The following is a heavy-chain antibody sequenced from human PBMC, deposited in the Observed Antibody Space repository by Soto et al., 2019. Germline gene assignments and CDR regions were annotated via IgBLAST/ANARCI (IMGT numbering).Heavy chain of an antibody. D-gene: IGHD3-10*01. CDR1: GGSFSGYY. J-gene: IGHJ4*02. CDR3: ARVGYGSGTHIDY. V-gene: IGHV4-34*01. Sequence: PSETLSLTCAVYGGSFSGYYWSWIRQPPGKGLEWIGEINHSGSTNYNPSLRSRVTISVDTSKNQFSLKLSSVTAADTAVYYCARVGYGSGTHIDYWGQGTLVTVSS. CDR2: INHSGST.